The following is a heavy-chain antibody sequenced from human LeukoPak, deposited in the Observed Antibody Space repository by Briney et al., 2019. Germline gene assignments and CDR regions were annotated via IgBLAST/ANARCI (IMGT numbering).Heavy chain of an antibody. V-gene: IGHV3-23*01. CDR2: ISGSGGST. D-gene: IGHD6-13*01. CDR1: GFTFSSYG. Sequence: GGTLRLSCAASGFTFSSYGMSWVRQAPGKGLEWVSAISGSGGSTYYADSVKGRFTISRDNAKNTLYLQMNSLRAEDTAVYYCARDLAARYSSSSLDYWGQGTLVTVSS. CDR3: ARDLAARYSSSSLDY. J-gene: IGHJ4*02.